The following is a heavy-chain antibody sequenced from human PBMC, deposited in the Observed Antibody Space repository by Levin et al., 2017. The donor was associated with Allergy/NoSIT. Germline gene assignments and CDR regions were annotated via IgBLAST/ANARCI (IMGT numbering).Heavy chain of an antibody. CDR3: ARAGVGYCSSGSCSLDY. V-gene: IGHV7-4-1*02. CDR1: GNTFTNYG. Sequence: VASVKVSCKASGNTFTNYGMNWVRQAPGQGLEWMGWINTDTGNPTYAQGFTGRFVFSLDTSVSTAYLQISSLKVEDTAVYYCARAGVGYCSSGSCSLDYWGQGTLVTVSS. J-gene: IGHJ4*02. CDR2: INTDTGNP. D-gene: IGHD2-15*01.